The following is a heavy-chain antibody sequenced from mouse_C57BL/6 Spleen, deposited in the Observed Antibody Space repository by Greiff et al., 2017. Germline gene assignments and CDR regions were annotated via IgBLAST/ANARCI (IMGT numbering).Heavy chain of an antibody. D-gene: IGHD2-4*01. Sequence: EVKVVESGGGLVQPKGSLKLSCAASGFTFNTYAMHWVRQAPGKGLEWVARIRSKSSNYATYYADSVKDRFTISRDDSQSMLYLQMNHLKTEDTAMYYCVRDLYYDYDDYYAMDYWGQGTSVTVAS. J-gene: IGHJ4*01. CDR2: IRSKSSNYAT. CDR1: GFTFNTYA. CDR3: VRDLYYDYDDYYAMDY. V-gene: IGHV10-3*01.